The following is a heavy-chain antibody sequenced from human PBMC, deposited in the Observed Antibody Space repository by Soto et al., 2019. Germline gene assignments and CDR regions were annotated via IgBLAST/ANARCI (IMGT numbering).Heavy chain of an antibody. CDR2: IIPILGIA. CDR1: GGTFSSYT. D-gene: IGHD2-15*01. J-gene: IGHJ5*02. V-gene: IGHV1-69*08. CDR3: ARDIVVVVAATGAFAGSRGFDP. Sequence: QVQLVQSGAEVKKPGSSVKVSCKASGGTFSSYTISWVRQAPGQGLEWMGRIIPILGIANYAQKFQGRVTSTADKSTSTAYMELSSLRSEDTAVYYCARDIVVVVAATGAFAGSRGFDPWGQGTLVTVSS.